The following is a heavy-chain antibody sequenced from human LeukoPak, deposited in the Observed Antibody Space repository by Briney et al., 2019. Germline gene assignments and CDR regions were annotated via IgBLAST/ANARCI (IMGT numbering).Heavy chain of an antibody. CDR2: INPNSGGT. V-gene: IGHV1-2*04. D-gene: IGHD3-22*01. CDR3: ARGDYSYYYDSSGYPDY. Sequence: ASVTVSCKASGYTFTGYYMHWVRQAPGQGLEWMGWINPNSGGTNYAQKFQGWVTMTRDTSISTAYMELSRLRSEDTAVYYCARGDYSYYYDSSGYPDYWGQGTLVTVSS. CDR1: GYTFTGYY. J-gene: IGHJ4*02.